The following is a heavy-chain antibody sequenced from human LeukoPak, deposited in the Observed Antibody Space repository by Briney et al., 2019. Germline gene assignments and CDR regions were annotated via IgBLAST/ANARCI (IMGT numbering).Heavy chain of an antibody. CDR2: IGAYNGDT. V-gene: IGHV1-18*01. J-gene: IGHJ4*02. Sequence: ASVKVSCKTYGYTFTSYGVSWVRQAPGQGLECMGYIGAYNGDTKYAQKFQGRVTMTTDTSTSTVYMEMRSLTSDDTAVYYCARDLDQYNGRFGGFGHDFWGQGTLVTVSS. CDR3: ARDLDQYNGRFGGFGHDF. CDR1: GYTFTSYG. D-gene: IGHD3-10*01.